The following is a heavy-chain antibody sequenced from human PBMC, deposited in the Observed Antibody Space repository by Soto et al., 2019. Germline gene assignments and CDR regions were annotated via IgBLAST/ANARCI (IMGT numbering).Heavy chain of an antibody. CDR1: GGTFSSYA. CDR3: ARESSSPNYYYYGMEV. V-gene: IGHV1-69*01. D-gene: IGHD6-6*01. Sequence: QVQLVQSGAEVKKPGSSVKVSCRASGGTFSSYAVSWVRQAPGQGLEWMGGIIPLLNTPKYVQKFQGRVTITADASATTAYMELSSLISEDTAVYYCARESSSPNYYYYGMEVWGQGTTVTVSS. CDR2: IIPLLNTP. J-gene: IGHJ6*02.